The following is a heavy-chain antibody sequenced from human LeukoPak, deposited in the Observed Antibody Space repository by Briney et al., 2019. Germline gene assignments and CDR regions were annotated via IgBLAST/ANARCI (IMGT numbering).Heavy chain of an antibody. Sequence: GGSLRLSCAASGFTVSSNYMSWVRQAPGKGLEWGSVIYSGGSTYYADSVKGRFTISRDNSKNTLYLQMNSLRAEDTAVYYCARNLRYSSSWYEDYWGQGTLVTVSS. CDR2: IYSGGST. CDR1: GFTVSSNY. V-gene: IGHV3-66*01. D-gene: IGHD6-13*01. J-gene: IGHJ4*02. CDR3: ARNLRYSSSWYEDY.